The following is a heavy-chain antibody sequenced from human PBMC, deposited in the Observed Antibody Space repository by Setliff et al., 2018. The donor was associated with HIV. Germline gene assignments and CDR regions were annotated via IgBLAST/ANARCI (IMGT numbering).Heavy chain of an antibody. D-gene: IGHD3-10*01. CDR2: IGAAGYPT. V-gene: IGHV3-23*01. Sequence: PGGSLRLSCAASGFTFSNYAMGWVRGGPGKGLEWVSTIGAAGYPTHYAESVKGRFTISKDNSQNALYLQMNSLTDEDTAVYYCAKVFAFGVDGFDIWGQGTMVTVSS. CDR3: AKVFAFGVDGFDI. J-gene: IGHJ3*02. CDR1: GFTFSNYA.